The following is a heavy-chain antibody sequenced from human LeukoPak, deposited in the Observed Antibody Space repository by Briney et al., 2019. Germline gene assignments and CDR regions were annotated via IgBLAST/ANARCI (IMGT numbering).Heavy chain of an antibody. CDR2: IYYSGST. V-gene: IGHV4-59*01. CDR1: GGSISSYY. CDR3: ATTTIRLGF. J-gene: IGHJ4*02. Sequence: SETLSLTCTVSGGSISSYYWSWIRQPPGKGLEWIGYIYYSGSTNYNPSLKSRVTMSVDTSKNQFSLKLSSVTAADTAVYYCATTTIRLGFWGQGTLVTVSS. D-gene: IGHD1-26*01.